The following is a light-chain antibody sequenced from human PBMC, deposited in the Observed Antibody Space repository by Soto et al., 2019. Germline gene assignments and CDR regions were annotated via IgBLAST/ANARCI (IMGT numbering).Light chain of an antibody. CDR3: QQYKSYPYT. J-gene: IGKJ2*01. Sequence: DIQMTQSPSTLYASVGDRVTITCRASQSTSSWLAWYQQKPGKAPKLLIYKASSLESGVPSRFSGSGSGTEFTLTISSLQPDDFATYYCQQYKSYPYTFGQGTKLEIK. CDR2: KAS. CDR1: QSTSSW. V-gene: IGKV1-5*03.